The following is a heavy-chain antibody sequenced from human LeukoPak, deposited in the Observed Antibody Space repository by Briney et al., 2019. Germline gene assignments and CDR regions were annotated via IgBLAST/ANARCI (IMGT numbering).Heavy chain of an antibody. V-gene: IGHV1-2*02. Sequence: GASVKVSCKASGYTFTGYYIHWVRQAPGQGLEWMGWINPNSGGTKYAEKVQGRVTMTRDTSSSTAYMELSWLRFDDSAVYYCARDFLVAGTSTYWGQGTLVTVSS. J-gene: IGHJ4*02. CDR1: GYTFTGYY. CDR2: INPNSGGT. D-gene: IGHD6-19*01. CDR3: ARDFLVAGTSTY.